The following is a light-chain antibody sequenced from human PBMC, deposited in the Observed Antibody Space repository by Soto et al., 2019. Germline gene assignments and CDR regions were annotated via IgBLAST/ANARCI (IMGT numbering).Light chain of an antibody. CDR3: QQYNSYSSWT. Sequence: DIQMTQSPSTLSASVGDRVTITCRASQSISNLLAWYQQMPGKAPKLLMYDASRLKSGVPSRFSGSGSGTEFTLSISSLQPDDFATYYCQQYNSYSSWTFGPGTKVDIK. J-gene: IGKJ1*01. CDR2: DAS. V-gene: IGKV1-5*01. CDR1: QSISNL.